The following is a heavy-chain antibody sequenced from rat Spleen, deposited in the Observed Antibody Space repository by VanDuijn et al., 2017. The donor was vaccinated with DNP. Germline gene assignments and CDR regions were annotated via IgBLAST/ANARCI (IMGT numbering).Heavy chain of an antibody. Sequence: EVQLQESGPGLVKPSQSLSLICSVTGYSITSSYRWSWIRKFPGNKLEWMGSINSAGTTKYNPSLKSRIPITKDTSKNQLFLQVNSVTTEDTATYHCARWPGYNPPYAMDAWGQGTSVTVSS. CDR3: ARWPGYNPPYAMDA. J-gene: IGHJ4*01. CDR2: INSAGTT. CDR1: GYSITSSYR. V-gene: IGHV3-3*01. D-gene: IGHD1-4*01.